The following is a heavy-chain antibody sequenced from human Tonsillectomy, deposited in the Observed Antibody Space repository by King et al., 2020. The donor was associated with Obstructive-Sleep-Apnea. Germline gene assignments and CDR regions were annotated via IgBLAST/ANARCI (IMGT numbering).Heavy chain of an antibody. Sequence: QLVQSGTEVKKPGASVKVSCKASGYTFTSYGISWVRQAPGQGLEWMGWISAYNYNTNYGQKLQGKVTMTTDTSTSTAYMELRSLRCDDTAVYYCARDGGPYQLVSNWFDPWGQGTLVTVSS. V-gene: IGHV1-18*04. CDR3: ARDGGPYQLVSNWFDP. J-gene: IGHJ5*02. D-gene: IGHD2-2*01. CDR1: GYTFTSYG. CDR2: ISAYNYNT.